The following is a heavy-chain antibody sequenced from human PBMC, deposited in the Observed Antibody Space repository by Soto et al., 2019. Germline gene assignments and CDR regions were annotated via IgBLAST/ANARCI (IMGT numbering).Heavy chain of an antibody. CDR1: AASFSKYY. Sequence: LSLTCTVSAASFSKYYWTWIRQPPGKGLEWIGYVYFNGNTNYNPSLKRRVSIPIDTSKNQISLTLNSVTAADTAVYYCASVTFGGVVLAHWGQGTLVTVSS. CDR3: ASVTFGGVVLAH. D-gene: IGHD3-16*01. V-gene: IGHV4-59*01. J-gene: IGHJ4*02. CDR2: VYFNGNT.